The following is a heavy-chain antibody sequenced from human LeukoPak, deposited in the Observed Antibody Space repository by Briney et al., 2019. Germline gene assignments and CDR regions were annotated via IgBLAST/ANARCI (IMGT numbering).Heavy chain of an antibody. J-gene: IGHJ3*02. CDR1: GFTFSSYD. Sequence: GGSLRLSCVASGFTFSSYDMLWVRQATGKGLEWVSAIGTAGDTYYSGSVKGRFTISRENAKNSLYLQMNSLRAGDTAVYYCARVRGIGTFDIWGQGTMVTVSS. D-gene: IGHD3-16*01. CDR2: IGTAGDT. V-gene: IGHV3-13*01. CDR3: ARVRGIGTFDI.